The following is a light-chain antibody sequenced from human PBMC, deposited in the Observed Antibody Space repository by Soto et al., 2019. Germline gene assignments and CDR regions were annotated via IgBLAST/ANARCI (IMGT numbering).Light chain of an antibody. CDR2: RNN. V-gene: IGLV1-47*01. Sequence: QSVLTQPPSASGTPGQRVTISCSGSSSNIGNNYVYWYQMVPGTAPKLLIYRNNQRPSGVPDRFSGSRSGTSDSLAISGLRSEDEADYYCAAWDDSLSGRGVFVGGTKLTVL. J-gene: IGLJ3*02. CDR3: AAWDDSLSGRGV. CDR1: SSNIGNNY.